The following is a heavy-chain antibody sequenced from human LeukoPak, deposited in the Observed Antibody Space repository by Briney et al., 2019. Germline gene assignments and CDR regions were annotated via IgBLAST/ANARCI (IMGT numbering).Heavy chain of an antibody. CDR3: AREYCSSTSCSNRFDP. CDR1: GYTFTGYY. D-gene: IGHD2-2*01. Sequence: GASVKVSCKASGYTFTGYYMHWVRQAPGQGLEWMGWINPNSGGTNYAQKFQGRVTMTRDTSISTAYMELSRLRSDDTAVYYCAREYCSSTSCSNRFDPWGQGTLVTVSS. V-gene: IGHV1-2*02. CDR2: INPNSGGT. J-gene: IGHJ5*02.